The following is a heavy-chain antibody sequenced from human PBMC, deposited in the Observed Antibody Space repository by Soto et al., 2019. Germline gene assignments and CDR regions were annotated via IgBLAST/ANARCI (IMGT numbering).Heavy chain of an antibody. CDR2: ISYDGSNK. J-gene: IGHJ4*02. V-gene: IGHV3-30-3*01. D-gene: IGHD6-13*01. CDR1: GFTFSSYA. CDR3: ARTHPYSSSAYYFAY. Sequence: QVQLVESGGGVVQPGRSLRLSCAASGFTFSSYAMHWVRQAPGKGLEWVAVISYDGSNKYYADSVKGRFTTSRDNSKNTLYLQMNSLRAEDTAVYYCARTHPYSSSAYYFAYWGQGTLFTVSS.